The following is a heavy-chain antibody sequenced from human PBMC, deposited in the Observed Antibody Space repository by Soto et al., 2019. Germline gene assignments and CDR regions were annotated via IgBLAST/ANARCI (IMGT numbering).Heavy chain of an antibody. CDR3: AIYRSSSWYNGTFYFDS. J-gene: IGHJ4*02. D-gene: IGHD6-19*01. V-gene: IGHV1-69*06. CDR1: GGTFTTYD. CDR2: IIPLFDAT. Sequence: QVQLVQSGAEVRKPGSSVKVSCKASGGTFTTYDISWVRQAPGQGLEWMGGIIPLFDATKYAQKFQGRVTITADKSTGTAYTELSSLGSEDTAMYYRAIYRSSSWYNGTFYFDSWGQGTLVTVSS.